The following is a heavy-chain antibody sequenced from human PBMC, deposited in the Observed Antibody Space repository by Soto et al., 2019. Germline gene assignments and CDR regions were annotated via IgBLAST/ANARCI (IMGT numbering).Heavy chain of an antibody. CDR2: SRNKVHRFIT. Sequence: EVQLVESGGGLVQSGGSLRLSCAASGFSFSDHYMDWVRQAPGKGLEWVGRSRNKVHRFITDYAASVKGRFTISRDDSKDSLYLQMSSMKTEDTAVYYCVRVRDVASWFDPWGQGTLVTVSS. CDR3: VRVRDVASWFDP. V-gene: IGHV3-72*01. CDR1: GFSFSDHY. D-gene: IGHD5-12*01. J-gene: IGHJ5*02.